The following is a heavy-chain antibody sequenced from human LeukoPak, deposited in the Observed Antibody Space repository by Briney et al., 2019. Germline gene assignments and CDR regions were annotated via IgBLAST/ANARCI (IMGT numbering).Heavy chain of an antibody. CDR2: IYYTGST. V-gene: IGHV4-59*01. Sequence: SETLSLTCTVSGGSISTYYWSWIRQPPGKGLEWIGYIYYTGSTNYNPSLKSRVTISVDTSKNQFSLKLSSVTAADTAVYYCARVTGYMIEDYFDYWGQGTLVTVSS. CDR3: ARVTGYMIEDYFDY. J-gene: IGHJ4*02. CDR1: GGSISTYY. D-gene: IGHD3-9*01.